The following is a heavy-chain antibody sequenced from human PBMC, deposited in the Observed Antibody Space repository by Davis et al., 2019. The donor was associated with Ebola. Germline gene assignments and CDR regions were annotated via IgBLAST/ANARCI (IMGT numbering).Heavy chain of an antibody. J-gene: IGHJ4*02. D-gene: IGHD6-19*01. CDR3: AHSKDKAVAGTETDYFDY. V-gene: IGHV2-5*02. CDR2: IYWDDDK. Sequence: SGPTLVKPTQTLTLTCTFSGFSLSTSGVGVGWIRQPPGKALEWLALIYWDDDKRYSPSLKSRLTITKDTSKNQVVLTMTNMDPVDTATYYCAHSKDKAVAGTETDYFDYWGQGTLVTVSS. CDR1: GFSLSTSGVG.